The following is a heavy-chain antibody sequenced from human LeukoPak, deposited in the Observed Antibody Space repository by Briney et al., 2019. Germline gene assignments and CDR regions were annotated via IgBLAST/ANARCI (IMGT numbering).Heavy chain of an antibody. CDR2: INPHTGGT. CDR1: GYTFTGYY. CDR3: ARDRGYFDSSGYHFDAFDI. Sequence: GASVKVSCTASGYTFTGYYIHWVRQAPGQGLEWMGWINPHTGGTSYLQKFQGRVTMTRDTSISTVYMELRWLRSDDTAVFYCARDRGYFDSSGYHFDAFDIWGQGTMVTVSS. D-gene: IGHD3-22*01. V-gene: IGHV1-2*02. J-gene: IGHJ3*02.